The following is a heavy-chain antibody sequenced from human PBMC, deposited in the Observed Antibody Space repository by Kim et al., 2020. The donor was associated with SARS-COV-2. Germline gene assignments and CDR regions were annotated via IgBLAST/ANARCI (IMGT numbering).Heavy chain of an antibody. Sequence: ADSVEGRFTISRDNSKNTLYLQMNRLRAEDTAVYYCARDLLGSSVPHFDYWGQGTLVTVSS. D-gene: IGHD6-25*01. J-gene: IGHJ4*02. CDR3: ARDLLGSSVPHFDY. V-gene: IGHV3-33*01.